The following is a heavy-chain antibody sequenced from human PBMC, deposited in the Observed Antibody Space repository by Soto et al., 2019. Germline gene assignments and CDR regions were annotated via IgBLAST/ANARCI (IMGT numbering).Heavy chain of an antibody. V-gene: IGHV1-58*01. J-gene: IGHJ5*02. CDR2: IVLGNGNT. CDR1: GCTFSSSA. Sequence: ASVKVSCKASGCTFSSSAVQWVRQARGQRLEWIGWIVLGNGNTNYAQKFQERVTITRDMSTSTAYMEVRSLTSDDTAVYYCATRIGNIGWYWLDTWGQGTLVTVSS. CDR3: ATRIGNIGWYWLDT. D-gene: IGHD6-19*01.